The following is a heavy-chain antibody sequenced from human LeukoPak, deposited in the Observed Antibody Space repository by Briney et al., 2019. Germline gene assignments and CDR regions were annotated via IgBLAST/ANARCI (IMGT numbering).Heavy chain of an antibody. CDR3: ATDPGLGYAFAI. CDR2: IKQDGSEK. Sequence: GGSLRLSCGVSGFAISNSWMTWVSQAPGKGLEWVANIKQDGSEKNYVDSVRGRFTISTDNVKDSLYLQMNSLRVEDTAVYSCATDPGLGYAFAIWGQGTMVSVSS. CDR1: GFAISNSW. V-gene: IGHV3-7*01. D-gene: IGHD3-10*01. J-gene: IGHJ3*02.